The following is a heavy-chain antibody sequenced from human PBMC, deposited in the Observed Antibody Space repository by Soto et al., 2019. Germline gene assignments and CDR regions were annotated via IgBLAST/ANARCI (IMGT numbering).Heavy chain of an antibody. D-gene: IGHD2-2*01. CDR1: GYSFTSYW. J-gene: IGHJ6*02. Sequence: GESLKISCKGSGYSFTSYWIGWVRQMPGKGLEWMGIIYPGDSDTRYSPSFQGQVTISADKSISTAYLQWSSLKASDTAMYFCARHGCSSTSCSYYYGMDVWGQGTTVTVSS. CDR3: ARHGCSSTSCSYYYGMDV. CDR2: IYPGDSDT. V-gene: IGHV5-51*01.